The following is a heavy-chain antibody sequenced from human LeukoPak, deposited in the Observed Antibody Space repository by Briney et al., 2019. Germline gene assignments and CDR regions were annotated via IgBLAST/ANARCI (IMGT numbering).Heavy chain of an antibody. CDR1: GYTFTSYG. J-gene: IGHJ5*02. D-gene: IGHD3-10*01. CDR2: ISAYNGNT. CDR3: ARGKLLWFGELLLVGNWFDP. V-gene: IGHV1-18*01. Sequence: ASVKVSCKASGYTFTSYGTSWVRQAPGQGLEWMGWISAYNGNTNYAQKLQGRVTMTTDTSTSTAYMELRSLRSDDTAVYYCARGKLLWFGELLLVGNWFDPWGQGTLVTVSS.